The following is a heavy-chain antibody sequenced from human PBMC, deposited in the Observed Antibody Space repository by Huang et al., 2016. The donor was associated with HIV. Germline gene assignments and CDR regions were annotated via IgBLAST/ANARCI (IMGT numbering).Heavy chain of an antibody. CDR2: SSGSGGST. CDR3: AKGEFVGESYFDQ. CDR1: GFTFSSYA. D-gene: IGHD3-10*01. V-gene: IGHV3-23*01. Sequence: VQLLESGGGLVQPGGSRRLSCAASGFTFSSYAMSWVRQAEGKGMEWVSTSSGSGGSTYHADSVKGRFTTSRDNSENMLYLQMHTLRAEDTAVYYCAKGEFVGESYFDQWGQGTLVTVSS. J-gene: IGHJ4*02.